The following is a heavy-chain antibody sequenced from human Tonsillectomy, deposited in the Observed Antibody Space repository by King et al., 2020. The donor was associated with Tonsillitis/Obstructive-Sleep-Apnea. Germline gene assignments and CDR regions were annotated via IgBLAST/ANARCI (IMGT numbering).Heavy chain of an antibody. Sequence: VQLVESGGGLVKPGGSLRLSCAASGFTFSSYSMNWVRQAPGKGLEWVSSISSSSSYIYYADSVRGRFTISRDNAKNSLYLQMNSLRAEDTAVYYCAREPRRGDFWSGYYDDAFDIWGQGTMVTVSS. CDR1: GFTFSSYS. J-gene: IGHJ3*02. CDR3: AREPRRGDFWSGYYDDAFDI. D-gene: IGHD3-3*01. V-gene: IGHV3-21*01. CDR2: ISSSSSYI.